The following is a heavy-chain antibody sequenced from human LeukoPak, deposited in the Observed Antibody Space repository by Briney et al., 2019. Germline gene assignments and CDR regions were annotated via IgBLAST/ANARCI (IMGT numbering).Heavy chain of an antibody. CDR1: GFTVSSND. V-gene: IGHV3-53*01. D-gene: IGHD6-19*01. CDR2: IYSGGST. Sequence: PGGSLRLSCAASGFTVSSNDMSWVRQAPGKGLECISVIYSGGSTDYADSVKGRLTISRDNPKNTLYLQMNSLRAEDTAVYYCARNSQRRFAVAGTLYSPAFDIWGQGTMVTVSS. CDR3: ARNSQRRFAVAGTLYSPAFDI. J-gene: IGHJ3*02.